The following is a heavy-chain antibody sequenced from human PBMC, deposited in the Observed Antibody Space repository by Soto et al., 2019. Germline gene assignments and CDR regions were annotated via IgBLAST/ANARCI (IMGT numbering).Heavy chain of an antibody. J-gene: IGHJ5*02. CDR3: ARSYYDFWSGYYGGIDP. V-gene: IGHV4-30-4*01. CDR1: GGSISSGDYY. D-gene: IGHD3-3*01. Sequence: SETLSLTCTVSGGSISSGDYYWSWIRQPPGKGLEWIGYIYYSGSTYYNPSLKSRVTISVDTSKNQFSLRLSSVTAADTAVYYCARSYYDFWSGYYGGIDPWGQGTLVTVSS. CDR2: IYYSGST.